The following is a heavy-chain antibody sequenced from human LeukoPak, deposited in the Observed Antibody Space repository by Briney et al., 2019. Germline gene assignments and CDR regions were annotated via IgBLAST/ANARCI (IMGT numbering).Heavy chain of an antibody. CDR3: ARVLSGYDSYYYYYYGMDV. Sequence: PSETLSLTCAVYGGSFSGYYWSWIRQPPGKGLEWIGEINHSGSTNYNPSLKSRVTISVDTSKNQFSLKLSSVTAADTAVYYCARVLSGYDSYYYYYYGMDVWGQGTTVTVSS. J-gene: IGHJ6*02. CDR1: GGSFSGYY. V-gene: IGHV4-34*01. CDR2: INHSGST. D-gene: IGHD5-12*01.